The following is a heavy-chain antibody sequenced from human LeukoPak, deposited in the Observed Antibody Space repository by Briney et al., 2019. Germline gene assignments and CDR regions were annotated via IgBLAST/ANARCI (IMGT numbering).Heavy chain of an antibody. CDR1: GFALSNYW. J-gene: IGHJ4*02. CDR3: LRGDRRDF. CDR2: IKQDGSEK. Sequence: GGSLRLSCAASGFALSNYWMNWVRQAPGKGLEWVANIKQDGSEKNYVDSVKGRFTISRDNARNSLDLQMTSLRVEDTAVYYCLRGDRRDFWGQGTLVTVSS. V-gene: IGHV3-7*01.